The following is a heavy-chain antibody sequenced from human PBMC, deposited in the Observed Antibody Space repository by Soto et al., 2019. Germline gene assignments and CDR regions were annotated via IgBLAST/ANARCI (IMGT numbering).Heavy chain of an antibody. CDR1: GGCISSSNW. CDR2: INHSGST. D-gene: IGHD3-22*01. Sequence: SETMSLTCAVSGGCISSSNWWSWVRQPTGKGLEWIGEINHSGSTNYNPSLKSRVTISVDTSKNQFSLKLSSVTAADTAVYYCARGFFVYYDGSGDYSPFDYWGQGTLVTVSS. J-gene: IGHJ4*02. CDR3: ARGFFVYYDGSGDYSPFDY. V-gene: IGHV4-4*02.